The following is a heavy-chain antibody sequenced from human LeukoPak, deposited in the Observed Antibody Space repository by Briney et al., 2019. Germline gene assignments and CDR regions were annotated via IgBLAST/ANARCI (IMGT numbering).Heavy chain of an antibody. CDR2: IRHDGSKM. V-gene: IGHV3-30*02. D-gene: IGHD3-22*01. Sequence: GGSLRLSCAASGFTFRTYGMHWVRQAPGKGLEWVAFIRHDGSKMYHADSVRGRFTISRDNSNSTLYLQMKSLRTEDTAVYYCVKDLIITFIVTTSAWGQGTLVTVSS. J-gene: IGHJ5*02. CDR3: VKDLIITFIVTTSA. CDR1: GFTFRTYG.